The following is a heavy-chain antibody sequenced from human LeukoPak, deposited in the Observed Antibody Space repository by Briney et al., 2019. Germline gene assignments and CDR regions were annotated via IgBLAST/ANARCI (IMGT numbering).Heavy chain of an antibody. J-gene: IGHJ3*02. CDR2: IYYSGST. Sequence: PSETLSLTCTVSGGSISSYYWSWIRQPPGKGLEWIGYIYYSGSTNYNPSLKSRVTISVDTSKNQFSLKLSSVTAADTAVYYCAGTSMIVVVTSGAFDIWGQGTMVTVSS. D-gene: IGHD3-22*01. CDR1: GGSISSYY. V-gene: IGHV4-59*01. CDR3: AGTSMIVVVTSGAFDI.